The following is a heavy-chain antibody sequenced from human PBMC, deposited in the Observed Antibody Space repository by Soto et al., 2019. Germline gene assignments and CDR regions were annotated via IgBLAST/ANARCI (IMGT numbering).Heavy chain of an antibody. CDR1: GGRGSRYSAA. CDR3: ARLSSGWFDY. Sequence: SQTLSVTCGISGGRGSRYSAASNWIRQSPSRGLEWLGRTYYRSKWYNDYALSVKGRITINPDTSKNQFSLQLNSVTPEDTSVYYCARLSSGWFDYWGQGTLVTVSS. CDR2: TYYRSKWYN. V-gene: IGHV6-1*01. D-gene: IGHD6-19*01. J-gene: IGHJ5*01.